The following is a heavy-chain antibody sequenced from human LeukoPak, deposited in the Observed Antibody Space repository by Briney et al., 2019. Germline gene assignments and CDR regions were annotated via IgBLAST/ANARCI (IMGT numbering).Heavy chain of an antibody. CDR2: IYYSGRT. J-gene: IGHJ6*02. CDR1: GGSISSYY. D-gene: IGHD3-3*01. CDR3: ARVRQYYDFWSGLGPDYYYYGMDV. Sequence: PSETLSLTCTVSGGSISSYYWSWIRQPPGKGLEWIGYIYYSGRTNYNPSLKSRITILVDTSKNQFSLKLSSVTAADTAVYYCARVRQYYDFWSGLGPDYYYYGMDVWGQGTTVTVSS. V-gene: IGHV4-59*01.